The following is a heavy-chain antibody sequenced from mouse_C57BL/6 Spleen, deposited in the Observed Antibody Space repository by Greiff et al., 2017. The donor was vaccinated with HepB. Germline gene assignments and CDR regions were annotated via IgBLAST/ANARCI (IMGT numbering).Heavy chain of an antibody. V-gene: IGHV3-6*01. CDR1: GYSITSGYY. CDR3: ARDRDYDYDGGYFDV. J-gene: IGHJ1*03. D-gene: IGHD2-4*01. Sequence: EVQRVESGPGLVKPSQSLSLTCSVTGYSITSGYYWNWIRQFPGNKLEWMGYISYDGSNNYNPSLKNRISITRDTSKNQFFLKLNSVTTEDTATYYCARDRDYDYDGGYFDVWGTGTTVTVSS. CDR2: ISYDGSN.